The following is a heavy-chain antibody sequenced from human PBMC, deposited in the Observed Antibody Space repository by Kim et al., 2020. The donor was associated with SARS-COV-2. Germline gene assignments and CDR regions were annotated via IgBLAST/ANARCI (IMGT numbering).Heavy chain of an antibody. Sequence: SNKYYADSVKGRFTISRDNSKNTLYLQMNSLRAEDTAVYYCARAVSGFDYWGQGTLVTVSS. V-gene: IGHV3-30-3*01. CDR3: ARAVSGFDY. CDR2: SNK. D-gene: IGHD2-8*01. J-gene: IGHJ4*02.